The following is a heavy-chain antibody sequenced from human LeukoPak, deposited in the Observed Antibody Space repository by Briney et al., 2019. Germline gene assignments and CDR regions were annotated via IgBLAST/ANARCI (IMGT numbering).Heavy chain of an antibody. CDR1: GFTFSNYA. Sequence: PGGSLRLSCAASGFTFSNYAMHWVRQAPGKGLEWVAVISYDGSNKNYGDSVKGRFTISRDNSKKTLYLQMNSLRAEDTAVYYCARGLFRFCSSGSCLSPFEYWGQGTLVTVSS. V-gene: IGHV3-30*04. D-gene: IGHD2-15*01. CDR3: ARGLFRFCSSGSCLSPFEY. J-gene: IGHJ4*02. CDR2: ISYDGSNK.